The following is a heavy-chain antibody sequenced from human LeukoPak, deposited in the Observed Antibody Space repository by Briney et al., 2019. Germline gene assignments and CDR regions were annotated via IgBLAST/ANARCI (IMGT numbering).Heavy chain of an antibody. CDR2: IKQDGSEK. J-gene: IGHJ4*02. D-gene: IGHD3-22*01. Sequence: AGGSLRLSCAASGFTFSSYWMSWVRQAPGKGLEWVANIKQDGSEKYYVDSVKGRFTISRDNAKNSLYLQMNSLRAEDTAVYYCAREAYYYDSSGYLAYYFDYWGQGTLVTVSS. CDR1: GFTFSSYW. V-gene: IGHV3-7*01. CDR3: AREAYYYDSSGYLAYYFDY.